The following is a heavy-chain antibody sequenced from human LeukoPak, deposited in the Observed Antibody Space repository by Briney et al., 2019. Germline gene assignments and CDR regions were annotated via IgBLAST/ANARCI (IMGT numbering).Heavy chain of an antibody. CDR3: ARDPPSDCSGGSCYSEAYYYYGMDV. J-gene: IGHJ6*02. D-gene: IGHD2-15*01. V-gene: IGHV3-21*01. CDR1: EFTFSSYS. Sequence: EGSLRLSCAASEFTFSSYSMNWVRQAPGKGLEWVSSISSSSSYIYYADSVKGRFTISRDNAKNSLYLQMNSLRAEDTAVYYCARDPPSDCSGGSCYSEAYYYYGMDVWGQGTTVTVSS. CDR2: ISSSSSYI.